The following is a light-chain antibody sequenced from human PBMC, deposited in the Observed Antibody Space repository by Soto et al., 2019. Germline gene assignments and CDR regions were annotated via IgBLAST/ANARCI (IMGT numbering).Light chain of an antibody. CDR1: QGVKSTH. CDR2: GAS. J-gene: IGKJ4*01. V-gene: IGKV3-20*01. Sequence: IVLTQSPCTVFLSPEERSILSCRGSQGVKSTHLAWYQQKPGQAPRLLIYGASSRATDIPDRFSGSGSATDFTLTISRLEPEDFAVYYCQHFDFSLTFGGGTKGDIK. CDR3: QHFDFSLT.